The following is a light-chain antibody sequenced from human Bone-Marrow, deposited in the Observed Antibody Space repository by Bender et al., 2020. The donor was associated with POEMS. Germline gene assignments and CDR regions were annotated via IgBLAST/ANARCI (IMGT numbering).Light chain of an antibody. CDR3: SSYTNIRTWV. Sequence: QSALTQPVSMSGSPGQSITISCTGTSSDIGGYNYVSWYQQYPGKAPKLIIYNVYDRPPGVSNRFSGSKSGNTASLTISGLQPEDEADYYCSSYTNIRTWVFGGGTKLTVL. V-gene: IGLV2-14*03. J-gene: IGLJ3*02. CDR2: NVY. CDR1: SSDIGGYNY.